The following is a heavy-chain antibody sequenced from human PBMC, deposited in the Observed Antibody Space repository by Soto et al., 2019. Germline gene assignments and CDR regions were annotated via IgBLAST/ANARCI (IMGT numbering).Heavy chain of an antibody. J-gene: IGHJ6*02. Sequence: QVQLVQSGAEVKKPGSSVKVSCKASGGTFSSYAISWVRQAPGQGLEWMGGIIPIFGTANYAQKFQGRVTITADESTSTASMELSSLRSEDTAVYYCAREMYYYDSSGYYAYYYYGMDVWGQGTTVTVSS. CDR1: GGTFSSYA. CDR2: IIPIFGTA. D-gene: IGHD3-22*01. V-gene: IGHV1-69*12. CDR3: AREMYYYDSSGYYAYYYYGMDV.